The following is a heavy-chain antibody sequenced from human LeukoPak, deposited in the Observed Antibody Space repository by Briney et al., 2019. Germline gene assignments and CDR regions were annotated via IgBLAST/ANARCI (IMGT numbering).Heavy chain of an antibody. V-gene: IGHV3-21*01. CDR1: GFTFSSYS. CDR3: ARFQQGKWLVDY. J-gene: IGHJ4*02. Sequence: GGSLRLSCAASGFTFSSYSMNWVRQAPGKGLEWVSSISSSSSYIYYADSVEGRFTISRDNAKNSLYLQMNSLRAEDTAVYYCARFQQGKWLVDYWGQGTLVTVSS. CDR2: ISSSSSYI. D-gene: IGHD6-19*01.